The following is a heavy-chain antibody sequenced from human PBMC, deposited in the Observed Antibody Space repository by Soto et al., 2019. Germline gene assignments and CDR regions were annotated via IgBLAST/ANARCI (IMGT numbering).Heavy chain of an antibody. CDR1: GLIVSNNY. CDR2: VYVDGTA. D-gene: IGHD5-12*01. Sequence: EVRLVESGGGLIQPGGSLRLSCAASGLIVSNNYMTWVRQAPGKGLEWVAVVYVDGTANYADSVEGRFYISRDNSKNTVYLQMSTRRVEDTAMYYCAREEIVAEAFDIWGQGTMVTISS. CDR3: AREEIVAEAFDI. J-gene: IGHJ3*02. V-gene: IGHV3-53*01.